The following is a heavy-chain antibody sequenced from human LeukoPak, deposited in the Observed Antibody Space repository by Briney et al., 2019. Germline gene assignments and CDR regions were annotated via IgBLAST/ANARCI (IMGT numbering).Heavy chain of an antibody. CDR3: ASYYYDTSGRSTPGY. Sequence: GGSLRLSCAASGFTFSSSGMNWVRQAPGKGLEWFSAISGGGVTYYIDSVKGRFTISRDNSKNTLYLQMNSLRAEDTAVYYCASYYYDTSGRSTPGYWGQGTLVTVSS. V-gene: IGHV3-23*01. CDR2: ISGGGVT. CDR1: GFTFSSSG. J-gene: IGHJ4*02. D-gene: IGHD3-22*01.